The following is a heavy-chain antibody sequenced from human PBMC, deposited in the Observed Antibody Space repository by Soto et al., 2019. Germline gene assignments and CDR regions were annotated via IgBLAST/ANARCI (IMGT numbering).Heavy chain of an antibody. CDR3: AMSVIYYYGMDV. CDR1: GGSISSSSYY. J-gene: IGHJ6*02. CDR2: IYYSGST. V-gene: IGHV4-39*01. Sequence: SETLSLTCTVSGGSISSSSYYWGWIRQPPGKGLEWIGSIYYSGSTYYNPSLKSRVTISVDTSKNQSSLKLSSVTAADTAVYYCAMSVIYYYGMDVWGQGTTVIVSS.